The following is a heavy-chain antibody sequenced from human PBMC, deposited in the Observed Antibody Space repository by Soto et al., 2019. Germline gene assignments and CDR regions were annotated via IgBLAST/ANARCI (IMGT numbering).Heavy chain of an antibody. J-gene: IGHJ1*01. CDR1: VFTFSNYG. D-gene: IGHD6-19*01. CDR2: KWFFASGGNE. CDR3: GRDPYSGARYYLAV. Sequence: VGSLRLSCATSVFTFSNYGIHWVRHSPGKGLEWVAVKWFFASGGNEYYADSVKGRFAISRDDSKQTAYLEMKSLRAEDTAVYYCGRDPYSGARYYLAVWGQGTQV. V-gene: IGHV3-33*01.